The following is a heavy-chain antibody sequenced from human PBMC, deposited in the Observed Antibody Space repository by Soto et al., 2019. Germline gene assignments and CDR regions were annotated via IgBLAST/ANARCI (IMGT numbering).Heavy chain of an antibody. V-gene: IGHV3-30*03. Sequence: GGSLRLSCAASGFTFSSYGMHWVRQAPGKGLEWVAVISYDGSNKYYADSVKGRFTISRDNSKNTLYLQMNSLRAEDTAVYYCAMIAAAPFGFDPWGQGTLVTVSS. CDR1: GFTFSSYG. CDR2: ISYDGSNK. CDR3: AMIAAAPFGFDP. D-gene: IGHD6-13*01. J-gene: IGHJ5*02.